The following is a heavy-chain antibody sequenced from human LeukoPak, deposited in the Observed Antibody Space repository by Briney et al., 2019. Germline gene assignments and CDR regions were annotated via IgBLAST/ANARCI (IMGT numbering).Heavy chain of an antibody. Sequence: GGSLRLSCAASGFTVSSKYMSWVRQAPGKGLEWVSVIYSGGTTHYADSVRDRFTISRDNSKNTLYLQMNSLRAEDTDVYYCARESGAGRVGEHFFDYWGQGTLVTVSS. J-gene: IGHJ4*02. CDR1: GFTVSSKY. D-gene: IGHD3-10*01. CDR3: ARESGAGRVGEHFFDY. CDR2: IYSGGTT. V-gene: IGHV3-53*01.